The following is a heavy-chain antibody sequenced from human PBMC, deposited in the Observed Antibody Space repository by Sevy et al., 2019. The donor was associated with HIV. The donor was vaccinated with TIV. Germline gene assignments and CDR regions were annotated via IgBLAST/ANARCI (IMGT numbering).Heavy chain of an antibody. D-gene: IGHD2-8*01. CDR3: ARGRKTTQEWLEELDYYYGVDV. V-gene: IGHV3-30*02. J-gene: IGHJ6*02. Sequence: EGSLRLSCAASGFTFSTYDMHWVRQAPGKGLEWVAYIRYDGSNKYYAYSVRGRFTISRDNSKNTLYLQMNSLRAEDTAVYYCARGRKTTQEWLEELDYYYGVDVWGQGTTVTVSS. CDR1: GFTFSTYD. CDR2: IRYDGSNK.